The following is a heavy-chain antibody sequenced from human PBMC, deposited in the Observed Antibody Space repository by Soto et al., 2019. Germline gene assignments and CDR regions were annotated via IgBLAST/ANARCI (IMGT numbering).Heavy chain of an antibody. CDR1: AFTFRSYP. CDR2: ITAVADTT. V-gene: IGHV3-23*01. J-gene: IGHJ3*02. D-gene: IGHD2-2*01. CDR3: AKVRPLRDCTSTSCLGAFDI. Sequence: EEQLLESGGGLVRPGGSLRLSCEASAFTFRSYPLSWVRQAQGKGLEGFSPITAVADTTYYADSVKGRFTISRDNSKNTLYLRMNSLRAEDTAVYYCAKVRPLRDCTSTSCLGAFDIWGQGTMVTVS.